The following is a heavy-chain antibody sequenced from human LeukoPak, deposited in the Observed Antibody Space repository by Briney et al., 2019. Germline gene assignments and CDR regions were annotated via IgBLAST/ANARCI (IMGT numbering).Heavy chain of an antibody. CDR3: ARGPGEYQLLHYYYYMDV. CDR2: MNPNSGNT. CDR1: GYTFTSYG. D-gene: IGHD2-2*01. V-gene: IGHV1-8*01. Sequence: ASVKVSCKASGYTFTSYGINWVRQATGQGLEWMGWMNPNSGNTGYAQKFQGRVTMTRNTSISTAYMELSSLRSEDTAVYYCARGPGEYQLLHYYYYMDVWGKGTTVTVSS. J-gene: IGHJ6*03.